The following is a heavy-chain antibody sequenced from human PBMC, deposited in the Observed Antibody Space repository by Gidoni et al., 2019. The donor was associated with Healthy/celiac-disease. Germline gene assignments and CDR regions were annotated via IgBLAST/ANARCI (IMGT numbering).Heavy chain of an antibody. J-gene: IGHJ6*02. V-gene: IGHV1-69*01. CDR3: ARDEASYGDKRYYYYGMDV. Sequence: VQLVQSGAEVKKPGSSVKVSCKASGGTLRRYAISWVRQAPGQGLEWMGGIIPIFGTANYAQKFQGRVTITADESTSTAYMELSSLRSEDTAVYYCARDEASYGDKRYYYYGMDVWGQGTTVTVSS. CDR2: IIPIFGTA. D-gene: IGHD4-17*01. CDR1: GGTLRRYA.